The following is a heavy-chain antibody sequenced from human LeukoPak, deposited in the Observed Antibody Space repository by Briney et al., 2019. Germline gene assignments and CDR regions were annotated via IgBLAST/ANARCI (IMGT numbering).Heavy chain of an antibody. J-gene: IGHJ4*02. CDR1: GFTFSNFG. Sequence: PGGSLRLSCAASGFTFSNFGMHWVRQAPGKGLEWVAVISNDKINTYYRDSVKGRFAISRDNAKNTLYLQMNSLRAEDTAVYYCAKDLPRDYYDSSGPLDYWGQGTLVTVSS. D-gene: IGHD3-22*01. CDR3: AKDLPRDYYDSSGPLDY. CDR2: ISNDKINT. V-gene: IGHV3-30*18.